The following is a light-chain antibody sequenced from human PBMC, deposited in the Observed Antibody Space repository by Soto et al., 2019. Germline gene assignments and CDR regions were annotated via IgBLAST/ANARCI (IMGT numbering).Light chain of an antibody. CDR3: QQYGSSAPWT. V-gene: IGKV3-20*01. J-gene: IGKJ1*01. CDR1: QSVSSSY. Sequence: EIVLTQSPGTLSLSPGERDTLSCRASQSVSSSYLAWYQQKPGQAPRLLIYGASSRATGIPDRFSGSGSGTDFTLTISRLEPEDFAVYYCQQYGSSAPWTFGQGTKVDIK. CDR2: GAS.